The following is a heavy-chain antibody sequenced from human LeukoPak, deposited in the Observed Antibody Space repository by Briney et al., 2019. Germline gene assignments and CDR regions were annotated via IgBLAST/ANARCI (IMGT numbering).Heavy chain of an antibody. J-gene: IGHJ4*02. Sequence: SETLSLTCSVSGGSISSYYWSWIRQPPGKGLEWIGYIYYSGSTKYNPPLKSRVTISVDTSKNQFSLRLSSVTAADTAVYYCAGRLYYDFWSGYHQQWGQRTLVTVSS. D-gene: IGHD3-3*01. V-gene: IGHV4-59*08. CDR2: IYYSGST. CDR3: AGRLYYDFWSGYHQQ. CDR1: GGSISSYY.